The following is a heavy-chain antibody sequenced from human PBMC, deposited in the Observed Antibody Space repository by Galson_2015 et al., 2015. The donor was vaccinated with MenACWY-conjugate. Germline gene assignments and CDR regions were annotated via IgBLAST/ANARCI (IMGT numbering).Heavy chain of an antibody. J-gene: IGHJ4*02. CDR3: AKSAEYSSGWYAIEY. CDR2: ISWDSGSI. D-gene: IGHD6-19*01. V-gene: IGHV3-9*01. CDR1: GFTFDDKD. Sequence: SLRLSCAGSGFTFDDKDMHWVRQAPGKGLEWVSGISWDSGSIDYADSVKGRFTISRDTAKTSLYLQISSLRAEDTALYYCAKSAEYSSGWYAIEYWGQGALVTVSS.